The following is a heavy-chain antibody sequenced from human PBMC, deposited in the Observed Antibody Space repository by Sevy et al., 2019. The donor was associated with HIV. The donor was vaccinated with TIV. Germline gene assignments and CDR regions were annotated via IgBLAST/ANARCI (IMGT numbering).Heavy chain of an antibody. CDR2: ITSGGNSI. CDR3: ARVDYDDYTTWGTGYYYMDV. D-gene: IGHD4-17*01. J-gene: IGHJ6*03. V-gene: IGHV3-11*01. CDR1: GFAFSDYY. Sequence: GGSLRLSCAVSGFAFSDYYMTWIRQAPGKGLEWVSYITSGGNSINYADSVKGRFTVSRDNTKNSLYLQMNSLRAEDMAVYYCARVDYDDYTTWGTGYYYMDVWGKGTMVTVSS.